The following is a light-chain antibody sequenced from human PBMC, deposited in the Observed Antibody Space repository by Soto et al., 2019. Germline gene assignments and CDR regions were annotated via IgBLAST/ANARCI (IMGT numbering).Light chain of an antibody. J-gene: IGLJ3*02. CDR1: SSDIGSYNY. Sequence: QSALTRHASVSGSPGQSITISCTGTSSDIGSYNYVSWYQQHPGKAPKLIIYDVSNRPSGISNRFSGSKSGNTASLTISGLQAEDDADYYCSSYTSSNTGVFAEGTKLTVL. CDR2: DVS. CDR3: SSYTSSNTGV. V-gene: IGLV2-14*01.